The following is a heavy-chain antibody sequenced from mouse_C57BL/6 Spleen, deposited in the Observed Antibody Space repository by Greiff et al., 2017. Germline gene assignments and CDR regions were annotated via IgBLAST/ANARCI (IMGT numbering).Heavy chain of an antibody. V-gene: IGHV1-69*01. CDR1: GYTFTSYW. CDR2: IDPSDSYT. J-gene: IGHJ3*01. D-gene: IGHD4-1*01. Sequence: QVQLQQSGAELVMPGASVKLSCKASGYTFTSYWMHWVKQRPGQGLEWIGEIDPSDSYTNYNQKFKGKSTLTVDKSSSTAYMQRSSLTSEDSAVYYCARSGGGFAYWGQGTLVTVSA. CDR3: ARSGGGFAY.